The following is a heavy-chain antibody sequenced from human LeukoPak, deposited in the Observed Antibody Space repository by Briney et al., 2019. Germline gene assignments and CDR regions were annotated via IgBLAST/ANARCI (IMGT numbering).Heavy chain of an antibody. Sequence: GASVKVSCKASGYTFSDYYMHWVRQAPGQGLEWMGWINPNSGGTNYAQKFQGRVTMTRDTSISTAYMELSRLRSDDTAVYYCASAAYCGGDCYIDYWGQGTLVTVSS. D-gene: IGHD2-21*01. CDR1: GYTFSDYY. CDR3: ASAAYCGGDCYIDY. J-gene: IGHJ4*02. CDR2: INPNSGGT. V-gene: IGHV1-2*02.